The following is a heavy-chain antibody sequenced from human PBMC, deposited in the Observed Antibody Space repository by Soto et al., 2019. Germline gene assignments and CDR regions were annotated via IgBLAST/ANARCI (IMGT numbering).Heavy chain of an antibody. J-gene: IGHJ5*02. Sequence: SETLSLTCTVSGGSISSSSYYWGWIRQPPGKGLEWIGSIYYSGSTYYNPSLKSRVTISVDTSKNQFSLKLSSVTAADTAVYYCARGITMIVALRFDPWGQGTRVTVSS. CDR2: IYYSGST. V-gene: IGHV4-39*01. CDR3: ARGITMIVALRFDP. CDR1: GGSISSSSYY. D-gene: IGHD3-22*01.